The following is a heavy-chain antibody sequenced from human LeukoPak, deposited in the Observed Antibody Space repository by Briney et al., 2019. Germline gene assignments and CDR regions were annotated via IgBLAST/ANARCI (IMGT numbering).Heavy chain of an antibody. CDR2: IHSSGST. J-gene: IGHJ4*02. D-gene: IGHD2-2*01. V-gene: IGHV4-59*01. CDR1: GGSISSYY. Sequence: PSKTLSLTCTVSGGSISSYYWSWIRQPPGKGLEWIGYIHSSGSTNYNPSLKSRLTISVDTSKNQFSLKLSSVTAADTAVYYCVRGIYCSSTSCYYYFDYWGQGTLVTVSS. CDR3: VRGIYCSSTSCYYYFDY.